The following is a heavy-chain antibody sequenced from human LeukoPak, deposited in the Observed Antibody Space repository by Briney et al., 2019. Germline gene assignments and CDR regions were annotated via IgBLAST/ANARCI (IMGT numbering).Heavy chain of an antibody. V-gene: IGHV4-59*01. J-gene: IGHJ4*02. CDR3: TRGAGWLIDY. CDR2: FHNSGTS. CDR1: DDSISDYY. D-gene: IGHD3-16*01. Sequence: PSETLSLTCTVSDDSISDYYRGWIRQPPGKGLEWIGYFHNSGTSTYNPSLKSRVTISADTSKNQFSLKLNSLTTADTAVYYCTRGAGWLIDYWGQGILVTVSS.